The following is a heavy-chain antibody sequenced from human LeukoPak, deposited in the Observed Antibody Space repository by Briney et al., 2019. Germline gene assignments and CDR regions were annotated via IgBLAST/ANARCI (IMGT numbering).Heavy chain of an antibody. D-gene: IGHD6-6*01. CDR3: AKEFDQYSSSSGPLYYYYYMDV. V-gene: IGHV3-30*02. CDR1: GFTFSSYG. CDR2: IRYDGSNK. J-gene: IGHJ6*03. Sequence: QPGGSLRLSCAASGFTFSSYGMHWVRQAPGKGLEWVAFIRYDGSNKYYADSVKGRFTISRDNSKNTLYLQMNSLRAEDTAVYYRAKEFDQYSSSSGPLYYYYYMDVWGKGTTVTVSS.